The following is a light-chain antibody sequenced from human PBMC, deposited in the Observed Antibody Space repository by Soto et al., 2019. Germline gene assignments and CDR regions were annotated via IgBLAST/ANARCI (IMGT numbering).Light chain of an antibody. CDR2: AAS. Sequence: EIVMTQSPATLSVSPGERATLSCRATESVSSNLAWYQQKPGQAPRLLIYAASTRATGIPARFSGSGSGTEFTLTISSPQPEDVAVYYCQQYDNWPPWTFGQGTKVEVK. V-gene: IGKV3-15*01. CDR1: ESVSSN. CDR3: QQYDNWPPWT. J-gene: IGKJ1*01.